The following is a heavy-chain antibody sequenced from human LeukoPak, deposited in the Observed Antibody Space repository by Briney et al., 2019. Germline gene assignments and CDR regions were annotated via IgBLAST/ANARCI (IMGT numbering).Heavy chain of an antibody. Sequence: GGSLRVSCAASGFTFSNYWMSWVRQAPGKGLEWVANIKQDGSEEYYVDSVKGRFTISRDNAKNSLYLQMNSLRAEDTAVYYCAFRGRGYSYGWLYFDCWGQGTLVTVSS. CDR2: IKQDGSEE. V-gene: IGHV3-7*01. D-gene: IGHD5-18*01. J-gene: IGHJ4*02. CDR3: AFRGRGYSYGWLYFDC. CDR1: GFTFSNYW.